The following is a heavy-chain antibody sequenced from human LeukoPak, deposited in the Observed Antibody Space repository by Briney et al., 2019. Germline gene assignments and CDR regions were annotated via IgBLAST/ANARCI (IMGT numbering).Heavy chain of an antibody. CDR3: ARGRPHGNDY. J-gene: IGHJ4*02. V-gene: IGHV3-74*01. CDR1: GFTFSSYW. Sequence: AGGSLRLSCAASGFTFSSYWMNWVRQAPGKGLVWVSRIASDGSSTTYADSVKGRFSISRDNAKNTLYLQMNSLRVKDTAVYYCARGRPHGNDYWGQGTLVTVSS. CDR2: IASDGSST. D-gene: IGHD4-23*01.